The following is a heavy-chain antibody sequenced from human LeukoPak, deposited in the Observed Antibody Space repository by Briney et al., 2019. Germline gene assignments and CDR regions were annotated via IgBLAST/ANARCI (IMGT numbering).Heavy chain of an antibody. CDR1: GYTFTSYG. CDR3: ARDGDIVGATGYVDY. V-gene: IGHV1-18*01. J-gene: IGHJ4*02. D-gene: IGHD1-26*01. Sequence: ASVEVSCKASGYTFTSYGISWVRQAPGQGLEWMGWISAYNGNTNYAQKLQGRVTMTTDTSTSTAYMELRSLRSDDTAVYYCARDGDIVGATGYVDYWGQGTLVTVSS. CDR2: ISAYNGNT.